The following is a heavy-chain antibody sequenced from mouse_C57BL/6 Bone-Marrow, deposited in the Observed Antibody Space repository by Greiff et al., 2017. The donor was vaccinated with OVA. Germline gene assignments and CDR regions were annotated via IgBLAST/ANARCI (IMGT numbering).Heavy chain of an antibody. CDR3: GRSPAYGSRWYLDV. D-gene: IGHD1-1*01. CDR2: IFPGDGRT. J-gene: IGHJ1*01. V-gene: IGHV1S56*01. Sequence: QVQLQQSGADLVKPGASLKLSCKASAYTFTNYDIHWVRQRPEQGLEWIGWIFPGDGRTEYNERFKGKATLTTDKSSSTAYMQLSRLTSEDSAVYFCGRSPAYGSRWYLDVWGAGTTVTVSS. CDR1: AYTFTNYD.